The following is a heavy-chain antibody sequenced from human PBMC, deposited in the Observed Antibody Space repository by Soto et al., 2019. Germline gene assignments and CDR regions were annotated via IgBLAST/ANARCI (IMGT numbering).Heavy chain of an antibody. V-gene: IGHV3-30*03. J-gene: IGHJ4*02. Sequence: ESGGGVVQPGGSLRLSCAASGFSFRSNAIHWVRQAPGKGLEWVAFISYDAAVKYYAASVKGRFTISRDNPRNTLYLQMSSLRTEDTAVYYCATDMATHYVSDYWGQGTLVTVSS. CDR2: ISYDAAVK. CDR1: GFSFRSNA. CDR3: ATDMATHYVSDY. D-gene: IGHD2-15*01.